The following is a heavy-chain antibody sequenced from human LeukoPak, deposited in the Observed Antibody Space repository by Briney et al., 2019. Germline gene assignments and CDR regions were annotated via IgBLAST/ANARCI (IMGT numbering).Heavy chain of an antibody. CDR1: GYTFTGYY. CDR3: AGGYEKTAWFDP. J-gene: IGHJ5*02. Sequence: ASVKVSCKASGYTFTGYYMHWVRQAPGQGLEWMGWINPNSGGTNYAQKFQGRVTMTRDTSISTAYMELGRLRSDDTAVYYCAGGYEKTAWFDPWGQGTLVTVSS. V-gene: IGHV1-2*02. D-gene: IGHD5-12*01. CDR2: INPNSGGT.